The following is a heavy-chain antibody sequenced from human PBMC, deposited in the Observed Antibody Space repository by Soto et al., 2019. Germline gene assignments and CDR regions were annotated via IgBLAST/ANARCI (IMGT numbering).Heavy chain of an antibody. J-gene: IGHJ4*02. CDR3: AKDLGVALATLTLDY. V-gene: IGHV3-21*01. Sequence: GVSLRLSCAACGLTFGSHSMNWIRQAPGKGPEWVADITTSSSFRFYADSVKGRFTISRDDAKNSLYLQMNSLRAEDTGVYYCAKDLGVALATLTLDYWGQGTLVTAPQ. CDR2: ITTSSSFR. CDR1: GLTFGSHS. D-gene: IGHD2-15*01.